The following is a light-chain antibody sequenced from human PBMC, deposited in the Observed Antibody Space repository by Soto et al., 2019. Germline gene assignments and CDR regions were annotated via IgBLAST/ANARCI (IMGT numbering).Light chain of an antibody. Sequence: QSVLTQPPSASGTPGQRVTISCSGSSSNIGSNYVFWYQQLPGTAPKLLIYRNSQRPSGVPDRFSGSKSGTSASLAISGLRSEDEADYYCATCDGSLSGGVFGTGTKVTVL. CDR3: ATCDGSLSGGV. CDR1: SSNIGSNY. CDR2: RNS. J-gene: IGLJ1*01. V-gene: IGLV1-47*01.